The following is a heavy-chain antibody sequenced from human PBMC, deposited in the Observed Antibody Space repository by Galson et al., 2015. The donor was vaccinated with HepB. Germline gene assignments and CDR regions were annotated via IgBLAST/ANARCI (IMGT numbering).Heavy chain of an antibody. Sequence: SVKVSCPASGGPLTNRALAWVRQAPGPGLAWMGGILPIFGSAPYAETFPDRVPITADDSQPPAYMALRCLHAEDPALYYCASVSEGVPAPMSYWGQGTLVPVSS. J-gene: IGHJ4*02. CDR3: ASVSEGVPAPMSY. CDR2: ILPIFGSA. CDR1: GGPLTNRA. D-gene: IGHD2-2*01. V-gene: IGHV1-69*01.